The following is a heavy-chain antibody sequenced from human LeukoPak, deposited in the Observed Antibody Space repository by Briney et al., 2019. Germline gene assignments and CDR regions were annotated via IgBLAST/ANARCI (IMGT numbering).Heavy chain of an antibody. D-gene: IGHD2-2*01. CDR1: GGTFSSYA. CDR2: IIPILGIA. Sequence: SVKVSCKASGGTFSSYAISWVRQAPGQGLEWMGRIIPILGIANYAQEFQGRVTITADKSTSTAYMELSSLRSEDTAVYYCARIGPAANQDFWGQGTLVTVSS. J-gene: IGHJ4*02. CDR3: ARIGPAANQDF. V-gene: IGHV1-69*04.